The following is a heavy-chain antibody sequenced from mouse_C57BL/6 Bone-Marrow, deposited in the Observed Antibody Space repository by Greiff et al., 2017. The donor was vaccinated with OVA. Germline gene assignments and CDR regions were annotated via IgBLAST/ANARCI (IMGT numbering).Heavy chain of an antibody. V-gene: IGHV1-19*01. CDR2: INPYNGGT. J-gene: IGHJ2*01. CDR1: GYTFTDYY. Sequence: EVQLQQSGPVLVKPGASVKMSCKASGYTFTDYYMNWVKQSHGKSLEWIGVINPYNGGTSYNQKFKGKATLTVDKSSSTAYMELNSLTSEDSAVYYCARSPHYYGSSYGYWGQGTTLTVSS. CDR3: ARSPHYYGSSYGY. D-gene: IGHD1-1*01.